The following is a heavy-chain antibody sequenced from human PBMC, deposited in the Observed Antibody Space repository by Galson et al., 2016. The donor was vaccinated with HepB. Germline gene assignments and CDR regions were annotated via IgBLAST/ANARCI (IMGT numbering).Heavy chain of an antibody. CDR3: ATLTYYYDSKAGAFDI. CDR1: GGSVSSPTW. V-gene: IGHV4-4*02. D-gene: IGHD3-22*01. Sequence: ETLSLTCRVSGGSVSSPTWWTWVRQSPGKGLEWIGESYHTGTTNYHPSLRRRVTISVDTSKNQFSLNLSSVTAADTAVYYCATLTYYYDSKAGAFDIWGQGTMVTVSS. CDR2: SYHTGTT. J-gene: IGHJ3*02.